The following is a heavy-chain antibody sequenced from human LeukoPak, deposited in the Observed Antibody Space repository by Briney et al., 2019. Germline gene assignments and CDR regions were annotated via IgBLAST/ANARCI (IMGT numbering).Heavy chain of an antibody. Sequence: GGSLRLSCTASGFTFSSYWMTWVRQAPGKGPEWVANIEPAGSATYYVDSVKGRFTISRDNAKNLLYLQMNSLRAEDSAVYHCGRFGYVAAVDSWGQGALVTVSS. CDR2: IEPAGSAT. J-gene: IGHJ4*02. CDR3: GRFGYVAAVDS. CDR1: GFTFSSYW. V-gene: IGHV3-7*01. D-gene: IGHD2-15*01.